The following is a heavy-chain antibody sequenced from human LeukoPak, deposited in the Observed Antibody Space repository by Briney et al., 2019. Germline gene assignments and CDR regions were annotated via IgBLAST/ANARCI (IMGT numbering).Heavy chain of an antibody. J-gene: IGHJ4*02. V-gene: IGHV3-74*01. CDR1: GFTFSTYW. D-gene: IGHD2-8*02. CDR2: INSDGRSI. CDR3: ATYRQVLLPFES. Sequence: GGSLRLSCAASGFTFSTYWMHWVRQAPGKGLVWVSRINSDGRSINFADSVKGRFTISRDNSKSTLSLQMNSLRAEDTAIYYCATYRQVLLPFESWGQGTLVTVSS.